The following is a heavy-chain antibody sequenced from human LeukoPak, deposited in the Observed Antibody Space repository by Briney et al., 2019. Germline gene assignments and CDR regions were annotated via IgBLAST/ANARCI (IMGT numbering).Heavy chain of an antibody. CDR1: GGSFSGYY. CDR3: ARFRLYSSTSCSLDY. J-gene: IGHJ4*02. D-gene: IGHD2-2*01. Sequence: KPSETLSLTCAVYGGSFSGYYWSLIRQPPGKGLEWIGEINHSGSTNYNPSLKSRVTIAVDTSKNQFSLKLSSVTAADTAVYYCARFRLYSSTSCSLDYWGQGTLVTVSS. V-gene: IGHV4-34*01. CDR2: INHSGST.